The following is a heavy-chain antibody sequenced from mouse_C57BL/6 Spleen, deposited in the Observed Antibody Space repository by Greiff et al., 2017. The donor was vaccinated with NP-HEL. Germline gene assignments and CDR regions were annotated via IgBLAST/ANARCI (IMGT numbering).Heavy chain of an antibody. J-gene: IGHJ3*01. CDR2: ILPGSGST. V-gene: IGHV1-9*01. D-gene: IGHD2-4*01. Sequence: VQLQQSGAELMKPGASVQLSCKATGYTFTGYWIEWVKQRPGHGLEWIGEILPGSGSTNYNEKFKGKATFTADTSSNTAYMQLSSLTTEDSAIYYCARRGYDYGPGFAYWGQGTLVTVSA. CDR1: GYTFTGYW. CDR3: ARRGYDYGPGFAY.